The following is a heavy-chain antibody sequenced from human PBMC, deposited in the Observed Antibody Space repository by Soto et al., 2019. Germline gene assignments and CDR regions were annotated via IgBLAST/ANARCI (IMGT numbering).Heavy chain of an antibody. CDR1: RFTFSDYA. D-gene: IGHD6-19*01. V-gene: IGHV3-23*01. CDR3: AKDAVAYNGKWDWFDS. Sequence: DVQLLESGGGLVQPGGSLTLSCAASRFTFSDYAMSWVRQVPGKGLEWVSAIGGGGADTYYADSVKGRFTISRDNSRSTLYLQMNSLRDEDTAVYYCAKDAVAYNGKWDWFDSWGQGTLVTVSS. CDR2: IGGGGADT. J-gene: IGHJ5*01.